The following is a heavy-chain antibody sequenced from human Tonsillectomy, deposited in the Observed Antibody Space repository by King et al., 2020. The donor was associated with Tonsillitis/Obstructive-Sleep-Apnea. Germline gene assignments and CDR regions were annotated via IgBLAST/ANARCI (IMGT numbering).Heavy chain of an antibody. CDR3: ARLPALDMDV. D-gene: IGHD2-2*01. V-gene: IGHV4-59*01. J-gene: IGHJ6*03. CDR1: GGSITNYF. Sequence: QLQESGPRLVKPSETLSLTCTVSGGSITNYFWSWIRQPPGRGLEWIGYNHYSGSTNYNPSPKIRVTITLDTSKNQFSLNLRSVTAADTAEYYCARLPALDMDVWGKGTTVTVSS. CDR2: NHYSGST.